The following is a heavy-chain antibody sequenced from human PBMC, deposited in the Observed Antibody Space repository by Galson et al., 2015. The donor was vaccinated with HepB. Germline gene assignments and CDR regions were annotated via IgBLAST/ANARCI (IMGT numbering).Heavy chain of an antibody. J-gene: IGHJ5*02. Sequence: SLRLSCAASGFTFDDYGMSWVRQAPGKGLEWVSGINWNGGSTGYADSVKGRFTISRDNAKNSLYLQMNSLRAEDTAVYYCARDPRPGVAHPMYNWFDPWGQGTLVTVSS. CDR1: GFTFDDYG. CDR2: INWNGGST. CDR3: ARDPRPGVAHPMYNWFDP. D-gene: IGHD3-3*01. V-gene: IGHV3-20*04.